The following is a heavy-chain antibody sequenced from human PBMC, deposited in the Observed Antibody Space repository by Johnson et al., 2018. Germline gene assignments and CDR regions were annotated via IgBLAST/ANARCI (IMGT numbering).Heavy chain of an antibody. CDR3: ARGGYYDSSGYYPDAFDI. J-gene: IGHJ3*02. CDR2: INHSGST. D-gene: IGHD3-22*01. V-gene: IGHV4-34*01. Sequence: QVQLQQWGAGLLKPSETLSLTCAVYGGSFSGYYWSWIRQPPGKGLEWIGEINHSGSTNYNPSPKSRVTISVDTSKNQFSLKLSPVTAADTAVYYRARGGYYDSSGYYPDAFDIWGQGTMVTVSS. CDR1: GGSFSGYY.